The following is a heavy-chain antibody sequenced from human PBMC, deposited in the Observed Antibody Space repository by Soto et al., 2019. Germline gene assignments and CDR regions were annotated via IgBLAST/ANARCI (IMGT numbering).Heavy chain of an antibody. D-gene: IGHD3-3*01. Sequence: PSETLSPTCTVSGGSITSGGYFWDWIRQPPGKGMELIGTVHSTGGTYYSPSLRSRVTISVDTSKNLFSLKMTSASATDTAVYFCAKREDSSRFGGLDIWGQGTAVTVSS. CDR3: AKREDSSRFGGLDI. V-gene: IGHV4-39*01. CDR1: GGSITSGGYF. CDR2: VHSTGGT. J-gene: IGHJ6*02.